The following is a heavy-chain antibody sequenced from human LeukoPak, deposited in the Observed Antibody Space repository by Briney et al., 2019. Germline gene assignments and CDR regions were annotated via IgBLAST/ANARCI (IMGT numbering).Heavy chain of an antibody. Sequence: GGSLRLSCAASGFTFRNYFMHWVRQAPGEGLEWVAVIASDGSQTFYVESVEGRFTISRDNSNKTLYLQMNSLRAEDTAVYFCVRERQGTIVHSGALDSWGQGTTVTVSA. V-gene: IGHV3-30-3*01. J-gene: IGHJ3*02. CDR1: GFTFRNYF. D-gene: IGHD3-10*01. CDR2: IASDGSQT. CDR3: VRERQGTIVHSGALDS.